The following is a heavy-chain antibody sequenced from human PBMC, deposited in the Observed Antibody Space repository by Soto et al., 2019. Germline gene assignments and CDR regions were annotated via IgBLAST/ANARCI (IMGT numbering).Heavy chain of an antibody. CDR2: IYYSGST. D-gene: IGHD6-25*01. CDR3: ARPHGGSSGWDNWFDP. Sequence: QVQLQESGPGLVKPSETLSLTCTVSGGSISSYYWSWIRQPPGKGLELIGYIYYSGSTNYNPSLKSRVTISVDTSKNQFSLKLSSVTAADTAVYYCARPHGGSSGWDNWFDPWGQGTLVTVSS. J-gene: IGHJ5*02. CDR1: GGSISSYY. V-gene: IGHV4-59*01.